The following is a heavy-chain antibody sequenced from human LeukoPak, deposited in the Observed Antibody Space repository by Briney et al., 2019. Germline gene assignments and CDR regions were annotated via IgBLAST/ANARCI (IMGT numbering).Heavy chain of an antibody. V-gene: IGHV6-1*01. CDR1: GDSVSSNSAA. CDR3: AREGQLERLAFGKEGSAFDY. CDR2: TYYRSKWYN. Sequence: SQTLSLTCAISGDSVSSNSAAWNWIRQSPSRGLEWLGRTYYRSKWYNDYAVSVKSRITINPDTSKNQFSLQLNSVTPEDTAVYYCAREGQLERLAFGKEGSAFDYWGQGTLVTVSS. D-gene: IGHD1-1*01. J-gene: IGHJ4*02.